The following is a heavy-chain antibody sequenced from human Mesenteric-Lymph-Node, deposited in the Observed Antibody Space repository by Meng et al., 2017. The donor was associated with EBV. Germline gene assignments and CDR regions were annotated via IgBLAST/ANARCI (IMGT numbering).Heavy chain of an antibody. D-gene: IGHD1-26*01. J-gene: IGHJ4*02. CDR2: IYYSGNT. CDR1: GGSISSSNYY. V-gene: IGHV4-39*07. Sequence: PQLPEAVPGRVRPAETLSLTCTFSGGSISSSNYYWGWIRQPPGKGREWIGSIYYSGNTYYNPSLKSRVTISVDTSKNQFSLKLTSVTAADTAVYYCARDRGWELLDYWGQGTLVTVSS. CDR3: ARDRGWELLDY.